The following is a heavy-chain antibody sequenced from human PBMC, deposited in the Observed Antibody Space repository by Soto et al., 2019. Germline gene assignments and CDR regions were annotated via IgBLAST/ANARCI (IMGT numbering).Heavy chain of an antibody. CDR1: GYSFTSCW. Sequence: PGESLKISCKGSGYSFTSCWIGWVRQMPGKGLEWMGIIYPGDSETRYSPSFQGQVTISADKSISTAYLQWSSLKASDTAMYYCARRGSGWLGGNWFDPWGQGTLVTVSS. CDR2: IYPGDSET. CDR3: ARRGSGWLGGNWFDP. J-gene: IGHJ5*02. V-gene: IGHV5-51*01. D-gene: IGHD6-19*01.